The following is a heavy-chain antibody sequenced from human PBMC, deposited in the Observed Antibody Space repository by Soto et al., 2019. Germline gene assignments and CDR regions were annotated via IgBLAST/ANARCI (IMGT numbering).Heavy chain of an antibody. V-gene: IGHV3-30*18. D-gene: IGHD3-22*01. Sequence: QVQLVESGGGVVQPGRSLRLSCAASGFTFSSYGMHWVRQAPGKGLEWVAVISYDGSNKYYADSVKGRFTISRDNSKNTLYLQMHSLRAEDTAVYYFANGPTMIVFDYWGQGTLVTVSS. CDR2: ISYDGSNK. CDR3: ANGPTMIVFDY. J-gene: IGHJ4*02. CDR1: GFTFSSYG.